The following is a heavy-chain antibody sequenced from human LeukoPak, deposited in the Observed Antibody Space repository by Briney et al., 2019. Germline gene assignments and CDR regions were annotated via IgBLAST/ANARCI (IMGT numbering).Heavy chain of an antibody. CDR1: GFTFSSYW. V-gene: IGHV4-4*02. CDR2: VNVLGTT. Sequence: GSLRLSCAASGFTFSSYWMCWVRQPPGKGLEWIGEVNVLGTTNYNPSLESRVTISINKSENHVSLKLTSVTAADTAVYYCAREGGPFRALDYSGQGTLVTVSP. CDR3: AREGGPFRALDY. J-gene: IGHJ4*02. D-gene: IGHD2/OR15-2a*01.